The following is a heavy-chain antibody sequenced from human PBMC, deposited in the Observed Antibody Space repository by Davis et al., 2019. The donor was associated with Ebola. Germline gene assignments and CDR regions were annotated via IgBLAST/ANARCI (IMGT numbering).Heavy chain of an antibody. Sequence: MPSETLSLTCAVYGGSFSGYYWSWIRQPPGKGLEWIGEINHSGSTNYNPSLKSRVTISVDTSKNQFSLKLSSVTATDTAVYYCARDLIFTIFVGMDVWGQGTTVTVSS. D-gene: IGHD3-3*01. J-gene: IGHJ6*02. CDR3: ARDLIFTIFVGMDV. CDR2: INHSGST. V-gene: IGHV4-34*01. CDR1: GGSFSGYY.